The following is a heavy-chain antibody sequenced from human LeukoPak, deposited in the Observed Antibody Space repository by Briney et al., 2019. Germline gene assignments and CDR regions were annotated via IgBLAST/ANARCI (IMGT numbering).Heavy chain of an antibody. J-gene: IGHJ4*02. CDR2: IYSGGST. CDR3: AREAAAPFDY. CDR1: GFTVSSNY. V-gene: IGHV3-66*01. Sequence: PGGSLSLSCAASGFTVSSNYMSWVRQAPGKGLEWVSVIYSGGSTYYADSVKGRFTISRDNAKNSLYLQMNSLRAEDTAVYYCAREAAAPFDYWGQGTLVTVSS. D-gene: IGHD6-13*01.